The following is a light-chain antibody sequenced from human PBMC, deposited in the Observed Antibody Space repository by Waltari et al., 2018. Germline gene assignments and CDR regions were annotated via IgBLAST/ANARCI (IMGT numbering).Light chain of an antibody. V-gene: IGKV4-1*01. CDR1: QCVLYISNNKTD. CDR3: QQYYSVPFT. CDR2: WAS. Sequence: DIVMTKSPDSVAVSRGERATITCKSSQCVLYISNNKTDLVCYQQKPVQPPKLLINWASTRESGVPDRFSGSGSGTDFTLTISSLQAEDVAIYYCQQYYSVPFTFGPGTKVDIK. J-gene: IGKJ3*01.